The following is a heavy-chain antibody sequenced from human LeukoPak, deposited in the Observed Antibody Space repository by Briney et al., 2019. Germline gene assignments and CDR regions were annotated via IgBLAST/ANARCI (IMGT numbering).Heavy chain of an antibody. Sequence: GGSLRLSCAASGFTFSGYAMSWVRQAPGKGLEWVSAISGSGGDTYYADSVKGRFTISRDNSKNTLYLQMNSLRAEGTAVYYCAKDLMSSHDYWGQGTVVTVSS. J-gene: IGHJ4*02. CDR2: ISGSGGDT. V-gene: IGHV3-23*01. CDR1: GFTFSGYA. CDR3: AKDLMSSHDY. D-gene: IGHD2-8*01.